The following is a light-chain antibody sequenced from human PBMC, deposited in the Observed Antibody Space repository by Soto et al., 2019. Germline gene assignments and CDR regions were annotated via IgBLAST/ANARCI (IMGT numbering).Light chain of an antibody. J-gene: IGKJ4*01. Sequence: EIVLTQSPATLSLSPGERATLSCRASQSVSSYLVWYQEKPGQAPRLLIYDASNSATGITGRFSGSGVGTDFTPTISSLEPEDVAVYYCQHRNNWPRLTFGGGTKVEIK. V-gene: IGKV3-11*01. CDR1: QSVSSY. CDR2: DAS. CDR3: QHRNNWPRLT.